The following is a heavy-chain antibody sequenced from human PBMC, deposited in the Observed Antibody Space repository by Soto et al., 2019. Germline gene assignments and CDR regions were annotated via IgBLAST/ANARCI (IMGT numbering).Heavy chain of an antibody. D-gene: IGHD6-19*01. CDR1: GGTFSSYA. CDR3: ATSGWYSHSGHLDY. J-gene: IGHJ4*02. CDR2: IIPIFGTA. V-gene: IGHV1-69*01. Sequence: QVQLVQSGAEVKKPGSSVKVSCKASGGTFSSYAISWVCQAPGQGLEWMGGIIPIFGTANYAQKFQGRVTITADESTSTADMELSSLRSEDKAGYYCATSGWYSHSGHLDYWGQGTLVTVSS.